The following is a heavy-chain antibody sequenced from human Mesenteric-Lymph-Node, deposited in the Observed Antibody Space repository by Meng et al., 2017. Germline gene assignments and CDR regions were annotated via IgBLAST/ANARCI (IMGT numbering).Heavy chain of an antibody. D-gene: IGHD6-13*01. CDR3: AREQQLGWFDP. CDR1: GFTFSRYG. V-gene: IGHV3-33*01. J-gene: IGHJ5*02. CDR2: IWYDGSNK. Sequence: QGQLVESGGGVVQPGRSLRLSGAASGFTFSRYGMHWVRQAPGKGLEWVAVIWYDGSNKYYADSVKGRFTISRDNSKNTLYLQMNSLRAEDTAVYYCAREQQLGWFDPWGQGTLVTVSS.